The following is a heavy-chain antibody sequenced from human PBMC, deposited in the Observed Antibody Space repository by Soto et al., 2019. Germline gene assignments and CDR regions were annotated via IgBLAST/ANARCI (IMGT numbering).Heavy chain of an antibody. V-gene: IGHV3-48*02. Sequence: VQLVESGGGLVQPGGSLRLSCAASGFTFSSYSMNWVRQAPGKGLEWVSYISSSSSTIYYADSVKGRFTISRDNAKNSLYLQMNSLRDEDTAVYYCARESYYPYYYYGMDVWGQGTTVTVSS. CDR1: GFTFSSYS. J-gene: IGHJ6*02. CDR3: ARESYYPYYYYGMDV. D-gene: IGHD3-10*01. CDR2: ISSSSSTI.